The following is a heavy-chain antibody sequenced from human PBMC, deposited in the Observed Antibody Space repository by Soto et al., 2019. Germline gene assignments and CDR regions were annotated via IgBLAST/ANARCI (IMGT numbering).Heavy chain of an antibody. V-gene: IGHV3-21*01. CDR2: ISSSSSYI. Sequence: EVQLVESGGGLVKPGGSLRLSCAASGFTFSSYSMNWVRQAPGKGLEWVSSISSSSSYIYYADSVKGRFTISRDNAKNSLYLQMNSLRAEDTAVYYCPRVERAYCGGDCYDYWGQGTLVTVSS. CDR1: GFTFSSYS. CDR3: PRVERAYCGGDCYDY. D-gene: IGHD2-21*01. J-gene: IGHJ4*02.